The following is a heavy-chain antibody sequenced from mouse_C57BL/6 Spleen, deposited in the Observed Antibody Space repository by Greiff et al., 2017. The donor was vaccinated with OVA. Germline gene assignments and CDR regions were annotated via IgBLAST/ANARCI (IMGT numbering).Heavy chain of an antibody. Sequence: VQLKESGPGLVKPSQSLSLTCSVTGYSITSGYYWNWIRQFPGNKLEWMGYISYDGSNNYNPSLKNRISITRDTSKNQFFLKLNSVTTEDTATYYCARGGDSAWFAYWGQGTLVTVS. CDR2: ISYDGSN. J-gene: IGHJ3*01. V-gene: IGHV3-6*01. CDR3: ARGGDSAWFAY. D-gene: IGHD3-1*01. CDR1: GYSITSGYY.